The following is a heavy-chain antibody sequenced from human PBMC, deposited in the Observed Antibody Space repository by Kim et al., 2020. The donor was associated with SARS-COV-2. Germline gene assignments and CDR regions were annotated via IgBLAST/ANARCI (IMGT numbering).Heavy chain of an antibody. Sequence: GGSLRLSCAASGFTFSSYSMNWVRQAPGKGLEWVSSISSSSSYIYYADSVKGRFTISRDNAKNSLYLQMNSLRAEDTAVYYCARDLVSGWDLLDYYGMDVWGQGAPVTVSS. J-gene: IGHJ6*02. V-gene: IGHV3-21*01. CDR3: ARDLVSGWDLLDYYGMDV. D-gene: IGHD6-19*01. CDR1: GFTFSSYS. CDR2: ISSSSSYI.